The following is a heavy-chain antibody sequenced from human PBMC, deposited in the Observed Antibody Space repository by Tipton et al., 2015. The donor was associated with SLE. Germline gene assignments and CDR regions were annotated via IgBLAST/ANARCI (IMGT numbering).Heavy chain of an antibody. CDR3: ARVEFLDDYGGNWDY. CDR1: GGSIGSHY. V-gene: IGHV4-59*11. D-gene: IGHD4-23*01. J-gene: IGHJ4*02. Sequence: TLSLTCTVSGGSIGSHYWSWIRQPPGKGLEWIGYIYYSGSTNYNPSLKSRVTISVDTSKNQFSLKLSPVTAADTAVYYCARVEFLDDYGGNWDYWGQGTLVTVSS. CDR2: IYYSGST.